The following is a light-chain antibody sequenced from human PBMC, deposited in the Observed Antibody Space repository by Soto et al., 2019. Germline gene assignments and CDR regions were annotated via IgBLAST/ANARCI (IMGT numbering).Light chain of an antibody. Sequence: QSVLTQPASVSGSPGQSITIFCSGTGSDVGSYNLVSWYKHHPGKAPKLIIYQVTKRPSGVSNRFSGSKSGNTASLTISGLQSADEADYYCCSFAGSPWVFGGGTQLTVL. V-gene: IGLV2-23*02. CDR2: QVT. CDR3: CSFAGSPWV. CDR1: GSDVGSYNL. J-gene: IGLJ3*02.